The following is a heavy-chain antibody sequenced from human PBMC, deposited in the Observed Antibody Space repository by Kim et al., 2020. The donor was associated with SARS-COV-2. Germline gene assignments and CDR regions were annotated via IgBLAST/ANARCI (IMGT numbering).Heavy chain of an antibody. V-gene: IGHV1-3*01. J-gene: IGHJ3*02. CDR3: AREGSSSWYVWDAFDI. D-gene: IGHD6-13*01. CDR1: GYTFTSYA. CDR2: INAGNGNT. Sequence: ASVKVSCKASGYTFTSYAMHWVRQAPGQRLEWMGWINAGNGNTKYSQKFQGRVTITRDTSASTAYMELSSLRSEDTAVYYCAREGSSSWYVWDAFDIWGQGTMVTVSS.